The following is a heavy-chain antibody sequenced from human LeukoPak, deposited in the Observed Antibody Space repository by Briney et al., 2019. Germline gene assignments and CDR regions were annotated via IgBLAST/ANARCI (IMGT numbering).Heavy chain of an antibody. Sequence: PSETLSLTCAVYGGSFSGYYWSWIRQPPGKGLEWIGEINHSGSTNYNPSLKSRVTISVDTSKNQFSLKLSSVTAADTAVYYCARGQGVETGYYFDYWGQGTLVTVSS. CDR2: INHSGST. V-gene: IGHV4-34*01. CDR1: GGSFSGYY. D-gene: IGHD3-10*01. CDR3: ARGQGVETGYYFDY. J-gene: IGHJ4*02.